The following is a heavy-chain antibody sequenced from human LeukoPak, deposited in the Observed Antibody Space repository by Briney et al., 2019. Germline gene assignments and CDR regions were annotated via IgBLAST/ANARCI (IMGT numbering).Heavy chain of an antibody. D-gene: IGHD3-3*01. CDR3: ARDSPPRYYDFWSGYYETFDY. Sequence: GGSLRLSCAASGFTFSSYSMNWDRQAPGKGLEWVSSISSSSSYIYYADSVKGRFTISRDNAKNSLYLQMNSLRAGDTAVYYCARDSPPRYYDFWSGYYETFDYWGQGTLVTVSS. CDR1: GFTFSSYS. J-gene: IGHJ4*02. V-gene: IGHV3-21*01. CDR2: ISSSSSYI.